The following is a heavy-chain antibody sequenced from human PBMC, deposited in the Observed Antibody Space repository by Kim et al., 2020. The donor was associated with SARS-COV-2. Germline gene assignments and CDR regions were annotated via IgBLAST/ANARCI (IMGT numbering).Heavy chain of an antibody. CDR2: IWYDGSNK. CDR1: GFTFSSYG. Sequence: GGSLRLSCAASGFTFSSYGMHWVRQAPGKGLEWVAVIWYDGSNKYYADSVKGRFTISRDNSKNTLYLQMNSLRAEDTAVYYCARDDTYYDFWSGYLRDRHNYYYYYGMVVWGQGPTVTVPS. D-gene: IGHD3-3*01. J-gene: IGHJ6*02. CDR3: ARDDTYYDFWSGYLRDRHNYYYYYGMVV. V-gene: IGHV3-33*01.